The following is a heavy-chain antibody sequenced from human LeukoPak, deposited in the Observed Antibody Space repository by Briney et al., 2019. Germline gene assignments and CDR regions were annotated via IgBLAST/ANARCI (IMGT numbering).Heavy chain of an antibody. J-gene: IGHJ4*02. CDR2: INPNSGGT. CDR3: ARALSSLRLYYFDY. CDR1: GCTFTGYY. Sequence: ASVKVSCKASGCTFTGYYIHWVRQAPGQGLEWMGWINPNSGGTNYAQNLEGRVTMTRGTSISTAYMELSSLTSDDTAVYYCARALSSLRLYYFDYWGQGTLITVSS. V-gene: IGHV1-2*02. D-gene: IGHD6-6*01.